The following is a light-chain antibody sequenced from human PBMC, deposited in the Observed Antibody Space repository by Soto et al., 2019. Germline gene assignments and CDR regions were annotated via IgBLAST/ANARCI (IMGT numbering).Light chain of an antibody. V-gene: IGLV2-11*01. CDR3: CSYAGSYTLA. CDR2: DVS. Sequence: QSSRTNPRLVSGSPGQSVTISCTGTSSDVGYYNYVSWYQQHPGKAPKLMIYDVSKRPSGVPDRFSGSKSGNTASLTISGLQAEDEADYYCCSYAGSYTLAFGGGTKVTVL. CDR1: SSDVGYYNY. J-gene: IGLJ2*01.